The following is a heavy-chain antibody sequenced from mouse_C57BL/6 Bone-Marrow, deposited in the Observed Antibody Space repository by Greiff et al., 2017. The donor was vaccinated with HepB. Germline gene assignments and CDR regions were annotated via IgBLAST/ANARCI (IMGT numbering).Heavy chain of an antibody. V-gene: IGHV1-54*01. Sequence: VQLQQSGAELVRPGTSVKVSCKASGYAFTNYLIEWVKQRPGQGLEWIGVINPGSGGTNYNEKFKGKATLTADKSSSTAYMQLSSLTSEDSAVYFCARKVLYYDYPYWYFDVWGTGATVTVSS. CDR1: GYAFTNYL. D-gene: IGHD2-4*01. CDR3: ARKVLYYDYPYWYFDV. CDR2: INPGSGGT. J-gene: IGHJ1*03.